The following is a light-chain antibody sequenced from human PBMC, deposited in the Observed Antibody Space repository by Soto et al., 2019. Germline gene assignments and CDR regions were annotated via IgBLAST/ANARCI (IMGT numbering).Light chain of an antibody. Sequence: QSALTQPRSVSGSPGQSVTISCTGTSSDVAIYNYISWYQQHPGEAPKLMIHDVSERPSGVPDRFSGSKSGNTASLTISGLQAEDEADYYCLSYADTAYVFGTGTKLTVL. V-gene: IGLV2-11*01. CDR3: LSYADTAYV. J-gene: IGLJ1*01. CDR1: SSDVAIYNY. CDR2: DVS.